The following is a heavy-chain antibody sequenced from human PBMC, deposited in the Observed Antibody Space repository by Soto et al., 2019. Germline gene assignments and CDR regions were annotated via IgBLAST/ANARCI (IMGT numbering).Heavy chain of an antibody. V-gene: IGHV3-30*18. CDR2: ISYDGSNK. D-gene: IGHD3-16*01. Sequence: QVQLVESGGGVVQPGRSLRFSCAASGFTFSSYGMHWVRQAPGKGLEWVAVISYDGSNKYYADSVKGRFTISRDNSKNTLYLQMNSLRAEDTAVYYCAKPGGSWGQGTLVTVSS. CDR3: AKPGGS. J-gene: IGHJ4*02. CDR1: GFTFSSYG.